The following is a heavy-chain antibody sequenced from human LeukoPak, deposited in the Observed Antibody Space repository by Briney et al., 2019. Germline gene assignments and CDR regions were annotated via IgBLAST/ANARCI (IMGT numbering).Heavy chain of an antibody. D-gene: IGHD3-10*01. CDR1: GYTFTRYG. CDR3: ARDAYYYGSGSYIFDY. J-gene: IGHJ4*02. V-gene: IGHV1-18*01. CDR2: ISGSNGNT. Sequence: GASVKVSCKASGYTFTRYGMSWVRQAPGQGLEWMGWISGSNGNTNYAQKLQGRVTMTTDTSTGTAYMELRSLRSDDTAVYYRARDAYYYGSGSYIFDYWGQGTLVTVSS.